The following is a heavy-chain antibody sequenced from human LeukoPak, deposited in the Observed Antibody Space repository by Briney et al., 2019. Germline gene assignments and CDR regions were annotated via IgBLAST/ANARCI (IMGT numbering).Heavy chain of an antibody. D-gene: IGHD3-16*01. Sequence: PGGSLRLSCAASGFTFSSYSMNWVRQAPGKGLEWVSFITGSSSIIYYADSVKGRFTISRDNAKNLLYLQMNSLRAEDTAVYYCARVRGGYYFDYWGQGTLVTVSS. CDR1: GFTFSSYS. V-gene: IGHV3-48*01. CDR3: ARVRGGYYFDY. CDR2: ITGSSSII. J-gene: IGHJ4*02.